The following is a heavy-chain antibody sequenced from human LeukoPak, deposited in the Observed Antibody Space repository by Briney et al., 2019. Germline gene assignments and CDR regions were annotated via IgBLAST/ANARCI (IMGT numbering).Heavy chain of an antibody. CDR2: IKPNSGGT. D-gene: IGHD2-21*02. V-gene: IGHV1-2*02. J-gene: IGHJ6*03. Sequence: ASVKVSCKASGYTFTGYYIHWVRQAPGQRLEWMGWIKPNSGGTNYAQKFQGRDTMTRDTSISTAYMELSRLRSDDTAVYYCARAVRIPLAYCGGDCYRYYYMDVWGKGTTVTISS. CDR1: GYTFTGYY. CDR3: ARAVRIPLAYCGGDCYRYYYMDV.